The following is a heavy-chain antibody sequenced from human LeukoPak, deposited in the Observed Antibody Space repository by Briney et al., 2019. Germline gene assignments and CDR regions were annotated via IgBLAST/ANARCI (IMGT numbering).Heavy chain of an antibody. CDR3: ARELGYCSGGSCYWYFDY. J-gene: IGHJ4*02. CDR2: IYHSGST. CDR1: GASISSSNW. V-gene: IGHV4-4*02. Sequence: PSETLSLTCAVSGASISSSNWWSWVRQPPGKGLEWIGEIYHSGSTNYNPSLKSRVTISVDTSKNQFSLKLSSVTAADTAVYYCARELGYCSGGSCYWYFDYWGQGTLVTVSS. D-gene: IGHD2-15*01.